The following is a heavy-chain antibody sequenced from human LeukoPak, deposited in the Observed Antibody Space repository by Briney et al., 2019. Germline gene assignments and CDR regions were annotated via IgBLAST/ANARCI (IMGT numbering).Heavy chain of an antibody. CDR1: GYTFTSYG. V-gene: IGHV1-18*01. J-gene: IGHJ4*02. CDR3: ARYLLGILAPSYYFDY. D-gene: IGHD2-8*02. CDR2: ISAYNGNT. Sequence: ASVKVSCKASGYTFTSYGISWVRQAPGQGLEWMGWISAYNGNTNYAQKLQGRVTMTTDTSTSTAYMELRSLRSDDTAVYYCARYLLGILAPSYYFDYWGQGTLVTVSS.